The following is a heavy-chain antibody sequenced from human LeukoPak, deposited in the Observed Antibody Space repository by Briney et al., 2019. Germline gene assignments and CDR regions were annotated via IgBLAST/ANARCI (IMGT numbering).Heavy chain of an antibody. V-gene: IGHV3-23*01. J-gene: IGHJ4*02. Sequence: GGSLRLSCAASGLTFTNAWMTWVRQAPGKGLEWVSAISVSGNTYHADSVKGRFTISRDSSKNTLYLQMNSLRAGDAAVYYCAKAPVTTCSGAYCYPFDYWSQGTLVTVSS. CDR2: ISVSGNT. CDR1: GLTFTNAW. D-gene: IGHD2-15*01. CDR3: AKAPVTTCSGAYCYPFDY.